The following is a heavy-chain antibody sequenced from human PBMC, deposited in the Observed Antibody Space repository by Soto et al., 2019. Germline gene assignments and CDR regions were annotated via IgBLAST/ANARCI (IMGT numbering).Heavy chain of an antibody. Sequence: GGSLRLSCAASGFTFSSYAMSWVRQAPGKGLEWVSAISGSGGSTYYADSVKGRFTISRDTSKNTLYLQMNSLRAEDTAVYYCATDRRESITMIVVVTLFDYWGQGTLVTVSS. CDR1: GFTFSSYA. J-gene: IGHJ4*02. CDR3: ATDRRESITMIVVVTLFDY. CDR2: ISGSGGST. D-gene: IGHD3-22*01. V-gene: IGHV3-23*01.